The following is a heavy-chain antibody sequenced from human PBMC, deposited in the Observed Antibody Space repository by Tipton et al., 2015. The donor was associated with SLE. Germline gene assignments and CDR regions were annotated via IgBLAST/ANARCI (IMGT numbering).Heavy chain of an antibody. Sequence: TLSLTCTVSGGSISSGGYYWSWIRQHPGKGLEWIGYIYYSGSTYYNPSLKSRVTISVDTSKNQFSLKLSSVTAADTAVYYCARSPNGSGSYYTDYYMDVWGKGTTVTVSS. CDR2: IYYSGST. D-gene: IGHD3-10*01. CDR3: ARSPNGSGSYYTDYYMDV. V-gene: IGHV4-31*03. J-gene: IGHJ6*03. CDR1: GGSISSGGYY.